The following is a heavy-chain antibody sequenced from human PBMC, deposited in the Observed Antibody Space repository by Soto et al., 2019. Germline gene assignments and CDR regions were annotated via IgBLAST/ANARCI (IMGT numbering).Heavy chain of an antibody. J-gene: IGHJ4*02. V-gene: IGHV3-30*02. D-gene: IGHD4-17*01. CDR2: TSYVGNSK. CDR1: GFTFRNYG. CDR3: AKVEIYGHNVQAY. Sequence: GGSLRLSCAASGFTFRNYGMHWIHQAPGKWLEWVASTSYVGNSKNYADSVKGRFTISKDNSKNTLYLQLNSLRPEDSAVYYCAKVEIYGHNVQAYWGQGXLVTVSS.